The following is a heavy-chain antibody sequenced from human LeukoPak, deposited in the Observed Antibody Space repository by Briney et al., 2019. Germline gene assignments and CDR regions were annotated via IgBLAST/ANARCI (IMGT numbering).Heavy chain of an antibody. V-gene: IGHV4-39*07. CDR1: GGSISSSSYY. D-gene: IGHD6-19*01. CDR3: ARDLRVGEQWLVQNWFDP. CDR2: IYYSGST. Sequence: SETLSLTCTVSGGSISSSSYYWGWIRQPPGKGLEWIGSIYYSGSTYYNPSLKSRVTISVDTSKNQFSLKLSSVTAADTAVYYCARDLRVGEQWLVQNWFDPWGQGTLVTVSS. J-gene: IGHJ5*02.